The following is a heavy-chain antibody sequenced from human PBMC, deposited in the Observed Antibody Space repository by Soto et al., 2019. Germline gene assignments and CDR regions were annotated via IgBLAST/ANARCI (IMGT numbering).Heavy chain of an antibody. CDR1: GFTFDEYA. V-gene: IGHV3-9*01. J-gene: IGHJ6*02. Sequence: EVQLVESGGGLVQPGRSLRLSCAASGFTFDEYAMHWVRQPLGTGLEWVSGTTWNSDIIVYADSVKGSFTISRDNAKNSLYRQRNRLRPEDTDVYYCVRVNASGPYFSGMDVWRQGTTVTVSS. CDR2: TTWNSDII. D-gene: IGHD6-19*01. CDR3: VRVNASGPYFSGMDV.